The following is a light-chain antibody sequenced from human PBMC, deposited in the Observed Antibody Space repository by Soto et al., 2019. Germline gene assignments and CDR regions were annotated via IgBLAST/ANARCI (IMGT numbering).Light chain of an antibody. Sequence: QSALTQPASVSGSPGQSITFSCTGTSSDVGGYNFVSWYQHHPGKAPKLIIYEVSNRPSGVSNRFSASKSGNTASLTISGLQAEDEADYYCSSYTNSCTLVGFGGGTKPTVL. CDR3: SSYTNSCTLVG. V-gene: IGLV2-14*01. CDR1: SSDVGGYNF. J-gene: IGLJ2*01. CDR2: EVS.